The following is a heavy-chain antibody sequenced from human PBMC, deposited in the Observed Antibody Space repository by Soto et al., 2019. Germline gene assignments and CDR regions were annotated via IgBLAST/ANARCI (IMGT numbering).Heavy chain of an antibody. J-gene: IGHJ3*02. V-gene: IGHV3-11*06. Sequence: PGGSLRLACAASGFTFCDYYISWIRQAPGKGLEWVSYISSSSSYTNYADSVKGRFTISRDNAKNSLYLQMNSLRAEDTAVYYCARGVSSGFNRPHAFDIWGQGTMVTVSS. D-gene: IGHD3-22*01. CDR2: ISSSSSYT. CDR3: ARGVSSGFNRPHAFDI. CDR1: GFTFCDYY.